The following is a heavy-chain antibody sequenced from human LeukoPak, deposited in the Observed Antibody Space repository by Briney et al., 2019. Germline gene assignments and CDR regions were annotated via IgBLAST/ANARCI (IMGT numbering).Heavy chain of an antibody. CDR3: ARVLGYCSGGSCQNWFGP. J-gene: IGHJ5*02. D-gene: IGHD2-15*01. CDR2: IYYSGAT. CDR1: GGSITSYY. Sequence: PSETLSLTCTVSGGSITSYYWSWFRQPPGKGLEWIAYIYYSGATNYNSSLKSRVSTSVDTSKNQFSLKLSSVTAADTAVYYCARVLGYCSGGSCQNWFGPWGQGTLVTVSS. V-gene: IGHV4-59*01.